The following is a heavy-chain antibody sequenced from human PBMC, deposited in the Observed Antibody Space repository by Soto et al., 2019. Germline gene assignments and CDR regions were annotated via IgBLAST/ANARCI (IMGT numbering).Heavy chain of an antibody. CDR1: GGSFSGYY. CDR3: ERGGSAAQGD. V-gene: IGHV4-34*01. Sequence: SETLSLTCAVYGGSFSGYYWSWIRQPPGKGLEWIGEINHSGSTNYNPSLKSRVTISVDTSKNQFSLELSSVTAADTAVYYCERGGSAAQGDWGQGTLVTVSS. CDR2: INHSGST. J-gene: IGHJ4*02. D-gene: IGHD1-26*01.